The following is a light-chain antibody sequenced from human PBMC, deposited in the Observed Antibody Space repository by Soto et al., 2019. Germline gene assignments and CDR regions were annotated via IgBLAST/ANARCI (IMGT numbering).Light chain of an antibody. J-gene: IGLJ1*01. CDR2: DVI. CDR3: SSYTTSSTSV. CDR1: SSDVGAFNY. Sequence: QSVLTQPASVSGSPGQSITVSCTGTSSDVGAFNYVSWYQNHPDKAPKLMIYDVINRPSGVSNRFSGSKSGNTASLTISGLQAEDEADYYSSSYTTSSTSVFGTGTKLTVL. V-gene: IGLV2-14*03.